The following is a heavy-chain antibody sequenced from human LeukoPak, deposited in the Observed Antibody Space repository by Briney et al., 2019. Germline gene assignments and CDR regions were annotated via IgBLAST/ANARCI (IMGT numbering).Heavy chain of an antibody. CDR1: GGSFSGYY. J-gene: IGHJ6*02. CDR2: INHSGST. Sequence: SETLSLTCAVYGGSFSGYYWSWIRQPPGKGLEWIGEINHSGSTNYNPSLKSRVTISVDTSKNQFSLKLSSETAADTAVYYCARGRYSYSNYYYGMDVWGQGTTVTVSS. D-gene: IGHD5-18*01. CDR3: ARGRYSYSNYYYGMDV. V-gene: IGHV4-34*01.